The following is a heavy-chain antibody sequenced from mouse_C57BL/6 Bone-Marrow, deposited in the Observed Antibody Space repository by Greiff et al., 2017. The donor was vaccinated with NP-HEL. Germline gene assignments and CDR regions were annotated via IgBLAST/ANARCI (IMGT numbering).Heavy chain of an antibody. V-gene: IGHV1-26*01. J-gene: IGHJ3*01. CDR2: INPNNGGT. CDR1: GYTFTDYY. CDR3: ARALIYYDYAFAY. Sequence: EVKLQQSGPELVKPGASVKISCKASGYTFTDYYMNWVKQSHGKSLEWIGDINPNNGGTSYNQKFKGKATLTVDKSSSTAYMELRSLTSEDSAVYYCARALIYYDYAFAYWGQGTLVTVSA. D-gene: IGHD2-4*01.